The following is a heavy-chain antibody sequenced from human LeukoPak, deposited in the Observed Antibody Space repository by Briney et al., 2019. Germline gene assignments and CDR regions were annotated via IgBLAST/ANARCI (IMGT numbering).Heavy chain of an antibody. CDR1: AFTFSSYW. V-gene: IGHV3-74*01. CDR3: ARGSDCSGGSCYSYWYFDL. Sequence: PRGSLRLSCAASAFTFSSYWMHWVRQAPGKGLVWGSRINSDGSSTSYADYAKGRFTISRDNAKNTLYLQMNSLRAEDTAMYYCARGSDCSGGSCYSYWYFDLWGRGTLVTVSS. CDR2: INSDGSST. J-gene: IGHJ2*01. D-gene: IGHD2-15*01.